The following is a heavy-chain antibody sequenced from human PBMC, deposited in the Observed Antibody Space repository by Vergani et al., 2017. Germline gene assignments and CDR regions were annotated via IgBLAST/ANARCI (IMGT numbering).Heavy chain of an antibody. V-gene: IGHV4-39*01. CDR3: ARLSLRGGFDP. J-gene: IGHJ5*02. Sequence: QLQLQESGPGLVKPSETLSLTCTVSGDSISSSSYYWGWIRQPPGKGLEWIGSIYYSGSTYYNPSLKSRVTMSVDTSKNQFSLKLTSVTAADTAVYYCARLSLRGGFDPWGQGTLVTVSS. CDR2: IYYSGST. CDR1: GDSISSSSYY. D-gene: IGHD3-3*01.